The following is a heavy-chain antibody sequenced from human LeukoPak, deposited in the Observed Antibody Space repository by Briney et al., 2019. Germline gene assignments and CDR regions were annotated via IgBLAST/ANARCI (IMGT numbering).Heavy chain of an antibody. CDR3: ASSYYYDSSGYTPKYFQH. CDR1: GFTFSSYW. CDR2: IKQDGSEK. V-gene: IGHV3-7*01. Sequence: GGSLRLSCAASGFTFSSYWMSWVRQAPGKGLEWVANIKQDGSEKYYVDSVKGRFTISRDNAKNSLYLQMNSLRAEDTAVYYCASSYYYDSSGYTPKYFQHWGQGTLVTVSS. D-gene: IGHD3-22*01. J-gene: IGHJ1*01.